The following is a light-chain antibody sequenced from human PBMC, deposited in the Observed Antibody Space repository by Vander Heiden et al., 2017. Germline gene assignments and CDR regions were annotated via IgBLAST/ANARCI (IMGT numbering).Light chain of an antibody. Sequence: QSALPQPASGSGSPGQPLTISCTETSSDVGGYNSVSWCQQHPGKAPKLMIYDVSTRPSVVYNRFSGSKSGNTASLTISGLQAEDEADYRCSSYTNARTWVFGGGTKLTVL. CDR2: DVS. V-gene: IGLV2-14*01. J-gene: IGLJ3*02. CDR3: SSYTNARTWV. CDR1: SSDVGGYNS.